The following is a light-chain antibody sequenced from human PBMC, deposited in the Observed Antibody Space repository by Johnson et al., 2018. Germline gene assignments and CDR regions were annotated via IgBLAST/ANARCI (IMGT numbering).Light chain of an antibody. CDR3: GTWDSSLSAGNV. Sequence: QSVLTQPPSVSAAPGQKVTISCSGSSSNIGNNYVSWYQQLQGTAPKLLIYENNKRPSGIPERFSGSKSGTSATLGITGLQTGDEADYYCGTWDSSLSAGNVFGTGTKVTVL. J-gene: IGLJ1*01. CDR1: SSNIGNNY. V-gene: IGLV1-51*02. CDR2: ENN.